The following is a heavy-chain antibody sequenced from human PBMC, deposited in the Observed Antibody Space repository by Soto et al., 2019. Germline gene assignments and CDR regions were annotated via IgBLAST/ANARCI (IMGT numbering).Heavy chain of an antibody. V-gene: IGHV3-7*01. CDR1: GFTFSSYW. CDR2: IKQDGSEI. CDR3: ARESWIWNYYYGMDV. D-gene: IGHD2-2*03. J-gene: IGHJ6*02. Sequence: EVQLVESGGGLVQPGGSLRLSCAASGFTFSSYWMSWVRQAPGKGLEWVANIKQDGSEIYYVDSEKGRFTISRDHAKNSLYLQMNSLKAEDPAVYYCARESWIWNYYYGMDVWGQGTTVTVSS.